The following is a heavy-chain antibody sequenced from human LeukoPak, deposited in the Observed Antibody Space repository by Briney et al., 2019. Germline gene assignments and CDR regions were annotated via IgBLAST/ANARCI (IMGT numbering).Heavy chain of an antibody. CDR2: IYIDGGTT. Sequence: GGSLRLSCAASGFTFSSYWMHWVRQAPGKGLVWVSRIYIDGGTTTYADSVKGRFTISRDNAKNTLCLQMNSLRAEDTAVYYCAREGGYDPFEYWGQGTLVTVSS. D-gene: IGHD5-12*01. CDR3: AREGGYDPFEY. CDR1: GFTFSSYW. V-gene: IGHV3-74*01. J-gene: IGHJ4*02.